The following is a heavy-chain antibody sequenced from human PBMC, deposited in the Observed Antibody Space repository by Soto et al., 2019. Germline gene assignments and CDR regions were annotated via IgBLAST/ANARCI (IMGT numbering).Heavy chain of an antibody. CDR1: GFTFSSYG. CDR3: AKDGSNSHYYGMDV. D-gene: IGHD4-4*01. V-gene: IGHV3-30*18. J-gene: IGHJ6*02. CDR2: ISYDGSNK. Sequence: PGGSLRLSWAVAGFTFSSYGMHWVRQAPGKGLEWVAVISYDGSNKYYADSVKGRFTISRDNSKNTLYLQMNSLRAEDTAVYYCAKDGSNSHYYGMDVWGQGTTVTVSS.